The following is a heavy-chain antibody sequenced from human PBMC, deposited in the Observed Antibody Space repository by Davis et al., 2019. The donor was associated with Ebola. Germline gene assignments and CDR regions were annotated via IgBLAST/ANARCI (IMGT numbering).Heavy chain of an antibody. CDR2: IVVGSVNT. Sequence: SVPVSRLPSLFTFTSSALLRLRQARGQRLEWIGSIVVGSVNTNYAQKFQGRVTITRDMSTSTSYLDLSNLRSEDTAVYFCAASAGTVGKFDCWGQGTLVTVSS. V-gene: IGHV1-58*01. J-gene: IGHJ4*01. D-gene: IGHD1-14*01. CDR1: LFTFTSSA. CDR3: AASAGTVGKFDC.